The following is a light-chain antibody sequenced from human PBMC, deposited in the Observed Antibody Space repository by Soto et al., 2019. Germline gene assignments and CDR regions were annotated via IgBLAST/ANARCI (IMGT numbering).Light chain of an antibody. CDR2: EVT. V-gene: IGLV2-23*02. Sequence: QSALTQPASVSGSPGQSITISCNGTSSDVGSYKLISWYQQHPGQAPKLMIYEVTKRPSGISNRFSGSKSGNAASLTISGLQAEDEADYYCCSYAGSDTWVFGGGTKLTVL. CDR1: SSDVGSYKL. CDR3: CSYAGSDTWV. J-gene: IGLJ3*02.